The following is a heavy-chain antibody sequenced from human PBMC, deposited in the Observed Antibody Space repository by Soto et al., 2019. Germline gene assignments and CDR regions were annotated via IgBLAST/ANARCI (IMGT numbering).Heavy chain of an antibody. D-gene: IGHD6-19*01. J-gene: IGHJ4*02. CDR1: GGSFSSSSYY. Sequence: QLQLQESGPGLVKPSETLSLTCSVSGGSFSSSSYYWGWIRQLPGKGLEWIGSIFYNGRTYYRPSLKSRVTISVDTSKKQFSLKLDSVTAADTAVYYCARPGSVAGRGGAVDYWGQGTLVIVSS. CDR3: ARPGSVAGRGGAVDY. CDR2: IFYNGRT. V-gene: IGHV4-39*01.